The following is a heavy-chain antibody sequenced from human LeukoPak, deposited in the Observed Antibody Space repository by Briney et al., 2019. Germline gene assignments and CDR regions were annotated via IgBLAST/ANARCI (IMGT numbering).Heavy chain of an antibody. V-gene: IGHV3-7*01. CDR3: ARAGRRDGYNTGDY. CDR1: GFSFSSYA. Sequence: GGSLRLSCAASGFSFSSYAMGWVRQAPGKGLEWVANIKQDGSEKYYVDSVKGRFTISRDNAKNSLYLQMNSLRAEDTAVYYCARAGRRDGYNTGDYWGQGTLVTVSS. CDR2: IKQDGSEK. J-gene: IGHJ4*02. D-gene: IGHD5-24*01.